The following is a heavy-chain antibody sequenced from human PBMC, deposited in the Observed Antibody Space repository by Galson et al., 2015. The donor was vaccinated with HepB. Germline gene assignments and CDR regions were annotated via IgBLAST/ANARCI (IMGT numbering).Heavy chain of an antibody. V-gene: IGHV3-15*01. J-gene: IGHJ4*02. CDR1: GFTFSNAW. Sequence: SLRLSCAASGFTFSNAWMSWVRQAPGKGLEWVGRIKSKTDGGTTDYAAPVKGRFTISRDDSKNTLYLQMNSLKTEDTAVYYCTSNPGIYYYDNSGYQDYWGQGTLVTVSS. CDR2: IKSKTDGGTT. CDR3: TSNPGIYYYDNSGYQDY. D-gene: IGHD3-22*01.